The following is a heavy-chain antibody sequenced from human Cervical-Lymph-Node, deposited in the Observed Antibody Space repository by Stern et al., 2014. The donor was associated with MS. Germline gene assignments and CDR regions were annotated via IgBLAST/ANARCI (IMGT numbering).Heavy chain of an antibody. V-gene: IGHV3-33*01. CDR3: ARGGWAAAGHPFFEY. CDR1: GFTFSSYG. D-gene: IGHD6-13*01. J-gene: IGHJ4*02. Sequence: QVKLVESGGGVAQPGKSLRLSCAASGFTFSSYGMHWVRQAPGKGLERVAAIWPVGSNKSYGDYAKGSLTITRDDSKNKLCLQLHNLRAEDTAVYYCARGGWAAAGHPFFEYWGQGTLLTVSS. CDR2: IWPVGSNK.